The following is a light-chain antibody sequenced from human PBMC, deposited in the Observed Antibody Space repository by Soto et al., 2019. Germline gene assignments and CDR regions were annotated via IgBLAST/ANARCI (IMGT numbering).Light chain of an antibody. V-gene: IGKV1-39*01. Sequence: IQMTKSPSSLPASVGDRVTITCRASQSISNWLAWYQQKPGKAPKLLIFAASSLQSWVPSSFSGSRSGPDFTLTISSLQPEDFATYYCQQSYSSPPTFGQGTKVDIK. J-gene: IGKJ1*01. CDR1: QSISNW. CDR3: QQSYSSPPT. CDR2: AAS.